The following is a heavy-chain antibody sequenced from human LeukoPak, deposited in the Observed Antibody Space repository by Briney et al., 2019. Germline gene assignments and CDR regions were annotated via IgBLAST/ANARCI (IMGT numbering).Heavy chain of an antibody. D-gene: IGHD3-22*01. Sequence: PGGSLRLSCAASGFTFSSYGMHWVRQAPGKGLEWVAVISYGGSNKYYADSVKGRFTISRDNSKNTLYLQMNSLRAEDTAVYYCARDSHYYDSSAPSYWGQGTLVTVSS. V-gene: IGHV3-30*03. CDR3: ARDSHYYDSSAPSY. CDR1: GFTFSSYG. CDR2: ISYGGSNK. J-gene: IGHJ4*02.